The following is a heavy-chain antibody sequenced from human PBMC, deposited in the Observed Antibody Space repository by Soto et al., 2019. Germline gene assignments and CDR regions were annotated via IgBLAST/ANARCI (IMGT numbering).Heavy chain of an antibody. Sequence: SVKVSCKASGFTFTSSAMQWVRQARGQRLEWIGWIVVGSGNTNYAQKFQERVTITRDMSTSTAYMELSSLRSEDTAVYYCAASLVLLWFGELEPTTGWFDPWGQGTLVTVSS. CDR2: IVVGSGNT. V-gene: IGHV1-58*02. CDR1: GFTFTSSA. D-gene: IGHD3-10*01. CDR3: AASLVLLWFGELEPTTGWFDP. J-gene: IGHJ5*02.